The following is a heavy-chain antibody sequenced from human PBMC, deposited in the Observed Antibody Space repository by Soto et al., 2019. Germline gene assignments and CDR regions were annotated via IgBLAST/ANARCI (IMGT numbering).Heavy chain of an antibody. CDR1: GYTFTGYY. J-gene: IGHJ4*02. D-gene: IGHD3-3*01. CDR2: INPNSGGT. V-gene: IGHV1-2*04. CDR3: ARDGARNYDFWSGYSFKNPFGLDY. Sequence: ASVKVSCKASGYTFTGYYMHWVRQAPGQGLEWMGWINPNSGGTNYAQKFQGWVTMTRDTSISTAYMELSRLRSDDTAVYYCARDGARNYDFWSGYSFKNPFGLDYWGQGTLVTVSS.